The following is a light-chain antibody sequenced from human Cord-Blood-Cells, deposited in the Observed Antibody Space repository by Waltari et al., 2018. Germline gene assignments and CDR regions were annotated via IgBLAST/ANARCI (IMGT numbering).Light chain of an antibody. CDR1: QRVSSSY. Sequence: IVLTQSPGTLSLCPGERATLYCRASQRVSSSYLAWYQQKPGQAPRRLIYGASSRATGIPDRFSGSGSGTDVTRTISRLEPQDFAVYYCQQYGSSPPYTFGQGTKLEIK. CDR2: GAS. CDR3: QQYGSSPPYT. J-gene: IGKJ2*01. V-gene: IGKV3-20*01.